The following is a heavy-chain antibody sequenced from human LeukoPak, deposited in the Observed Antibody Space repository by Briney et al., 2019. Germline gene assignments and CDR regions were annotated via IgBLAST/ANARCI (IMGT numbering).Heavy chain of an antibody. CDR1: GFTFSNYW. CDR2: IKQDGSEK. Sequence: GGSLGLSRAASGFTFSNYWKIWVSQAPGKGLEWVGNIKQDGSEKRYADSVRGRFSISRDNAQTSLYLQMNSLRAEDTAVYYCARASDPCLQLTWGQGSMVTVSS. V-gene: IGHV3-7*05. J-gene: IGHJ5*02. D-gene: IGHD5-24*01. CDR3: ARASDPCLQLT.